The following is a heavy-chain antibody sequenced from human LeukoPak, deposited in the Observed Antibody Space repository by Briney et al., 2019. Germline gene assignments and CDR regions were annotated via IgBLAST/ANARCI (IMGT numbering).Heavy chain of an antibody. V-gene: IGHV3-21*01. J-gene: IGHJ4*02. Sequence: TGGSLRLSCAASGFTFSSYAMSWVRQAPGKGLEWVSFISTSSSYIYHGDSVKGRFTISRDNAKNSLYLQMNSLRAEDTAVYYCARAGGSDWYRGDYWGQGTLVTVSS. CDR2: ISTSSSYI. CDR1: GFTFSSYA. CDR3: ARAGGSDWYRGDY. D-gene: IGHD6-19*01.